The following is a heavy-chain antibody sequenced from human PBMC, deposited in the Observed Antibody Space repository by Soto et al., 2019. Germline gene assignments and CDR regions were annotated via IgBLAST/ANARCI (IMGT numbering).Heavy chain of an antibody. CDR3: ARLLEWLLDWFDP. J-gene: IGHJ5*02. D-gene: IGHD3-3*01. V-gene: IGHV4-39*01. Sequence: SETLSLTCTVSGGSISSSSYYWGWIRQPPGKGLEWIGSIYYSGSTYYNPSLKSRVTISVDTSKNQFSLKLSSVTAADTAVYYCARLLEWLLDWFDPWGQGTLVTVSS. CDR1: GGSISSSSYY. CDR2: IYYSGST.